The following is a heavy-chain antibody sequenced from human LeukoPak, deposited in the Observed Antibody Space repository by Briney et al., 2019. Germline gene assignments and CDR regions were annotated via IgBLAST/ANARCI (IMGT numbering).Heavy chain of an antibody. J-gene: IGHJ5*02. CDR1: GYTFTSYY. D-gene: IGHD6-19*01. CDR2: INPSGGST. V-gene: IGHV1-46*01. Sequence: GASVKVSCKASGYTFTSYYMHWVRQAPGQGLEWMGIINPSGGSTSYAQKFQGRATMTRDTSTSTVYMELSSLRSEDTAVYYCARVPSPSSGWKGAWFDPWGQGTLVTVSS. CDR3: ARVPSPSSGWKGAWFDP.